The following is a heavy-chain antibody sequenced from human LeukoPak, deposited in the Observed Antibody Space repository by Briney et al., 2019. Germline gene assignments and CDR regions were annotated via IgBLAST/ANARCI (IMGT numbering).Heavy chain of an antibody. D-gene: IGHD6-13*01. CDR2: ISSSGSTV. CDR3: AKDFYSSSWYGTGYYYYYGMDV. Sequence: GGSLRLSCAAPGFTFSSYEMYWVRQAPGKGLEWVSYISSSGSTVYYADSVKGRFTISRDNAKNSLYLQMNSLRAEDTAVYYCAKDFYSSSWYGTGYYYYYGMDVWGQGTLVTVSS. J-gene: IGHJ6*02. CDR1: GFTFSSYE. V-gene: IGHV3-48*03.